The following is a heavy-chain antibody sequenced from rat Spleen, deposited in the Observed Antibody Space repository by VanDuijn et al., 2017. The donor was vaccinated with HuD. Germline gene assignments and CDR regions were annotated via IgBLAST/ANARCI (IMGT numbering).Heavy chain of an antibody. Sequence: EVQLVESGGGLVQPGRSMKLSCAASGFTFSSFPMAWVRQAPTKGLEWVATISTGGGNTYYRDSVKGRFTISRDNAKSTLYLQMDSLRSEDTATYYCAKDKGEYNNLFDYWGQGVMVTVSS. CDR3: AKDKGEYNNLFDY. D-gene: IGHD1-10*01. V-gene: IGHV5-46*01. CDR2: ISTGGGNT. J-gene: IGHJ2*01. CDR1: GFTFSSFP.